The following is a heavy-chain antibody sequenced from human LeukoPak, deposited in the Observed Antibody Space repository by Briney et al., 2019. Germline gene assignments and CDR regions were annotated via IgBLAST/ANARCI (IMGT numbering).Heavy chain of an antibody. J-gene: IGHJ3*02. CDR3: ARAPWDYDILTGYRPDAFDI. V-gene: IGHV4-59*01. Sequence: SETLSLTCTVSGGSISSYYWSWIRQPPGKGLEWIVYIYYSGSTNYNPSLKSRVTISVDTSKNQFSLKLSSVTAADTAVYYCARAPWDYDILTGYRPDAFDIWGQGTMVTVSS. CDR1: GGSISSYY. CDR2: IYYSGST. D-gene: IGHD3-9*01.